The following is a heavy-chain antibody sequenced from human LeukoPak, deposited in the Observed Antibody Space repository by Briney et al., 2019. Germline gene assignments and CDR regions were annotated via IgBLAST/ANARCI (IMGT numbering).Heavy chain of an antibody. J-gene: IGHJ4*02. Sequence: ASETLSLTCTVSGGSISSYYWSWIRQPPGKGLEWIGYIYYSGSTNYNPSLKSRVTISVDTSKNQFSLKLSSVTAADTAVYYCAREGWDSSGENYFDYWGQGTLVTVSS. CDR2: IYYSGST. D-gene: IGHD3-22*01. CDR3: AREGWDSSGENYFDY. V-gene: IGHV4-59*01. CDR1: GGSISSYY.